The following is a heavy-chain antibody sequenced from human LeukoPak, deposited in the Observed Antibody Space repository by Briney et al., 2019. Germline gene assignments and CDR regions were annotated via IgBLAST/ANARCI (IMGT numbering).Heavy chain of an antibody. V-gene: IGHV1-46*01. J-gene: IGHJ4*02. Sequence: ASVKVSCKASGYTFTGYYMHWVRQAPGQGLEWMGIINPSGGTTSYAQNFQGRVTMTRDTSTSTVYMELSSLRSEDTAVYYCARQWGTTGYWGQGTLVTVSS. CDR3: ARQWGTTGY. CDR1: GYTFTGYY. D-gene: IGHD4-17*01. CDR2: INPSGGTT.